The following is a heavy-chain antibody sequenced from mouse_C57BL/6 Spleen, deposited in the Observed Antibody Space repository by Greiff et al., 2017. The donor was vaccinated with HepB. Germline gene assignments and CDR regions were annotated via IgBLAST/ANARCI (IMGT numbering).Heavy chain of an antibody. Sequence: QVQLQQPGAELVKPGASVKMSCKASGYTFTSYWITWVKQRPGQGLEWIGDIYPGSGSTNYNEKFKSKATLTVDTSSSTAYMQLCSLTSEDSAVYYCARGDGYYAMDYWGQGTSVTVSS. CDR2: IYPGSGST. CDR1: GYTFTSYW. J-gene: IGHJ4*01. V-gene: IGHV1-55*01. D-gene: IGHD2-3*01. CDR3: ARGDGYYAMDY.